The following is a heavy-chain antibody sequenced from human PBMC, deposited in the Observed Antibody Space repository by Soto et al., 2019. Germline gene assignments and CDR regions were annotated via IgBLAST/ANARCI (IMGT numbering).Heavy chain of an antibody. CDR2: IYYSGST. Sequence: SETLSLTCTVSGGSISSYYWSWIRQPPGKGLEWIGYIYYSGSTNYNPSLKSRVTISVDTSKNQFSLKLSSVTAADTAVYYCARKEYQLLSPFDYWGQGTLVTSPQ. D-gene: IGHD2-2*01. V-gene: IGHV4-59*01. CDR3: ARKEYQLLSPFDY. J-gene: IGHJ4*02. CDR1: GGSISSYY.